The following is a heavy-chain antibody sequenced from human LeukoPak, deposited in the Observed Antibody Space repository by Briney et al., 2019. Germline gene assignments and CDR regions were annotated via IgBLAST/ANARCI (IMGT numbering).Heavy chain of an antibody. Sequence: GGSLRLSCAASGFTLSSYAMSWVRQGPGKGLEWVSAISVSGNTYHADSVKGRFTISRDSYKNTLYLQMNSLRAEDTAVYYCAKTDSSGYYPLDFGYWGQGTLVTVSS. D-gene: IGHD3-22*01. CDR1: GFTLSSYA. J-gene: IGHJ4*02. CDR2: ISVSGNT. V-gene: IGHV3-23*01. CDR3: AKTDSSGYYPLDFGY.